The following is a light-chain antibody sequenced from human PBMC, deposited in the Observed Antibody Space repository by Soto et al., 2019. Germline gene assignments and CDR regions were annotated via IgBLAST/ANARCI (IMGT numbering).Light chain of an antibody. CDR1: SSDVGGYNY. CDR2: EVT. J-gene: IGLJ2*01. CDR3: SSYAGSNNFMV. V-gene: IGLV2-8*01. Sequence: QSALTQPPSASGSPGQSVTISCTGTSSDVGGYNYVSWYQQHPGKAPKLMIYEVTKRPSGVPNRFSASKSGNTASLTVSGLQAEDEADYYSSSYAGSNNFMVFGGGSKVTVL.